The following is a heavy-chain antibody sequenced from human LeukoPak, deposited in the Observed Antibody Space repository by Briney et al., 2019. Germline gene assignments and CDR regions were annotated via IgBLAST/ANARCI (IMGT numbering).Heavy chain of an antibody. Sequence: GGSLRLSCAASGFTFSSHGMSWVRQAPGKGLEWVSAISGSGGSTYYADSVKGRFTISRDNSKNTLYLQMNSLRAEDTAVYYCAKGSIAVALVDYWGQGTLVTVSS. CDR1: GFTFSSHG. J-gene: IGHJ4*02. CDR2: ISGSGGST. V-gene: IGHV3-23*01. D-gene: IGHD6-19*01. CDR3: AKGSIAVALVDY.